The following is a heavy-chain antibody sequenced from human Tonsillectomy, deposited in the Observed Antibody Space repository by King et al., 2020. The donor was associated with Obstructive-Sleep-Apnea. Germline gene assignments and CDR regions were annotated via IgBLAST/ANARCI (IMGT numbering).Heavy chain of an antibody. CDR1: GGSISSGDYY. Sequence: QLQESGPGLVKPSQTLSLTCTVSGGSISSGDYYWSWIRQPPGKGLGWIGYIYNSGSTHYNPSLNSRISTSVATPKNQVSLKLSSVTAADTAVYYCARGYCSSTSCYEGGGFDIWGQGTMVTVSS. CDR2: IYNSGST. CDR3: ARGYCSSTSCYEGGGFDI. J-gene: IGHJ3*02. D-gene: IGHD2-2*01. V-gene: IGHV4-30-4*01.